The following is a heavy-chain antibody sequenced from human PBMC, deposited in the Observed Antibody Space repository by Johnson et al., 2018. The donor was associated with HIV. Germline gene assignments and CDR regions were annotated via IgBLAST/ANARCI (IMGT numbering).Heavy chain of an antibody. CDR3: ARPSEDFSSSSGDAFDI. CDR2: MWYDGSNK. Sequence: QMLLVESGGGMVQPGRSLRLSCAASGFTFSTYGMHWVRQAPGKGLEWVAVMWYDGSNKYYADSVKGRFPISRDNSKNTLYLQMNSLRAEDTAVYYCARPSEDFSSSSGDAFDIWGQGTMVTVSS. V-gene: IGHV3-33*08. CDR1: GFTFSTYG. D-gene: IGHD6-6*01. J-gene: IGHJ3*02.